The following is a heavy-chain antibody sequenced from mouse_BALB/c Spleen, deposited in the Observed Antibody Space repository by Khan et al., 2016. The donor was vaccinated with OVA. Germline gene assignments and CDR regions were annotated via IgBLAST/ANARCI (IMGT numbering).Heavy chain of an antibody. CDR3: ARVGYAGTMDS. D-gene: IGHD2-14*01. J-gene: IGHJ4*01. CDR2: INTYTGEP. Sequence: QIQLVQSGPELKKPGEPVKISCKASGYTFTKNGMNWAKQAPGQGLKWMGWINTYTGEPTYAADFKGRFAFSLETSASTAYLQINNLKNEGTATYFCARVGYAGTMDSWGQGTSVTVSP. V-gene: IGHV9-3-1*01. CDR1: GYTFTKNG.